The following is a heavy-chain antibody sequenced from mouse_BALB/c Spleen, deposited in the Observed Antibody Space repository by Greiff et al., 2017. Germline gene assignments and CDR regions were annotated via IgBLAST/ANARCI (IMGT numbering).Heavy chain of an antibody. Sequence: EVKLVESGGGLVQPGGSRKLSCAASGFTFSSFGMHWVRQAPEKGLEWVAYISSGSSTIYYADTVKGRFTISRDNPKNTLFLQMTSLRSEDTAMYYCARGGYYGGYYAMDYWGQGTSVTVSS. D-gene: IGHD2-1*01. J-gene: IGHJ4*01. V-gene: IGHV5-17*02. CDR2: ISSGSSTI. CDR3: ARGGYYGGYYAMDY. CDR1: GFTFSSFG.